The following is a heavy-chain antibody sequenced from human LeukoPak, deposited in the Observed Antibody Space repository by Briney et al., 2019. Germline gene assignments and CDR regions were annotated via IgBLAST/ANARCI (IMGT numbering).Heavy chain of an antibody. V-gene: IGHV1-24*01. J-gene: IGHJ4*02. CDR3: ATDNYYGSGSYYRFDY. CDR2: FYPEDGET. D-gene: IGHD3-10*01. Sequence: EASVTVSCKVSGYTLTELSMNWVRQAPGKGIEWMGGFYPEDGETIYAQKLQGRVTMTEETSKKTAYIELSSLISEDTAVYYCATDNYYGSGSYYRFDYWGQGTLVTVSS. CDR1: GYTLTELS.